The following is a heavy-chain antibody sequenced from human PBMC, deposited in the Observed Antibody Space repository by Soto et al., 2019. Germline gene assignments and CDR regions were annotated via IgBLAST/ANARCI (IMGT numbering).Heavy chain of an antibody. CDR3: ARESLGAKGADH. Sequence: QVQLVQSGAEVKRPGSSVKVSCESSGDTFNSYVISWVRQAPGQGLEWMGGIIPIIGVTHYAQKFQGRVTISALSSTGTDYMALTNLGFEDTALYYCARESLGAKGADHWGQGTLVTVSS. CDR2: IIPIIGVT. D-gene: IGHD3-16*01. CDR1: GDTFNSYV. V-gene: IGHV1-69*17. J-gene: IGHJ4*02.